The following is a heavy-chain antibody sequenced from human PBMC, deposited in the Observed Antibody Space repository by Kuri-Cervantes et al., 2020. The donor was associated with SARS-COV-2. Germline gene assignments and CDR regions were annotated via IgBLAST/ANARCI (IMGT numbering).Heavy chain of an antibody. D-gene: IGHD6-13*01. V-gene: IGHV4-59*08. CDR2: IYYSGST. CDR3: ARHLGSSWPAFDY. J-gene: IGHJ4*02. CDR1: GGSISDYY. Sequence: ESLKISCTVSGGSISDYYWSWIRQPPGKGLEWIGYIYYSGSTNYNPSLKSRVTISVDTSKNQFSLKLSSVTAADTAVYYCARHLGSSWPAFDYWGQGTLVTVSS.